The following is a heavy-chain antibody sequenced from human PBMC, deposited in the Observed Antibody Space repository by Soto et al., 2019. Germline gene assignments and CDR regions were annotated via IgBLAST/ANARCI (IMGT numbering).Heavy chain of an antibody. CDR2: IIPIFGTA. CDR1: GGTFSSYA. V-gene: IGHV1-69*13. CDR3: ASSGSSSGYFDY. Sequence: GASVKVSCKASGGTFSSYAISWVRQAPGQGLEWMGGIIPIFGTANYAQKFQGRVTITADESTSTAYMELSSLRSEDTAVYYCASSGSSSGYFDYWGQGTLVTVSS. J-gene: IGHJ4*02. D-gene: IGHD6-6*01.